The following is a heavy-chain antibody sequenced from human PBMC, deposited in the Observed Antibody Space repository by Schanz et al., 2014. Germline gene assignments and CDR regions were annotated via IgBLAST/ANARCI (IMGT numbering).Heavy chain of an antibody. V-gene: IGHV3-66*01. D-gene: IGHD1-1*01. Sequence: EVQLVESGGGFVQPGGSLGLSCVVSGFTVSSDHMSWVRQAPGKGREWVSTIYASGATYYADSVKRRFTISRDISKNALHLQVTSLRAEDTAIYCCASAHGNNWYGKGVDYWGQGTQXTVSS. CDR3: ASAHGNNWYGKGVDY. J-gene: IGHJ4*02. CDR2: IYASGAT. CDR1: GFTVSSDH.